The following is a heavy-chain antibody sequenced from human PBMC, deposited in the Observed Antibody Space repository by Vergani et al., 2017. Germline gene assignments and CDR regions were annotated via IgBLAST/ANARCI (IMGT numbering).Heavy chain of an antibody. CDR1: GFTFSSYA. D-gene: IGHD3-10*02. CDR2: ISYDGSNK. CDR3: ATDLCSTDDAFDI. Sequence: QVQLVESGGGVVQPGRSLRLSCAASGFTFSSYAMHWVRQAPGKGLEWVAVISYDGSNKYYADSVKGRFTISRDNSKKTLYLQMNSLRAEDTAVYYCATDLCSTDDAFDIWGQGTMVTVSS. V-gene: IGHV3-30*01. J-gene: IGHJ3*02.